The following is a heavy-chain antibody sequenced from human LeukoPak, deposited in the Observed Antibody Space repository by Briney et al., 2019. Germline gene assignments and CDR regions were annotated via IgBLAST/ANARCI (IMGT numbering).Heavy chain of an antibody. J-gene: IGHJ3*02. Sequence: PGGSLRLSCAASGFIFNTYWMTWVRQAPGKGLEWVANIKQDGSEKNYVDSVKGRFTISRDNAKNTVYLQMNSLRVEDTAVYSCVRDQGTTVTSYAFDMWGRGTRVTVSS. CDR3: VRDQGTTVTSYAFDM. D-gene: IGHD4-17*01. CDR2: IKQDGSEK. CDR1: GFIFNTYW. V-gene: IGHV3-7*01.